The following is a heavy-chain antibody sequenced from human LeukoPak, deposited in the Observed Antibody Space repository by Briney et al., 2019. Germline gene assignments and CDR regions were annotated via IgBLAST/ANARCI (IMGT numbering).Heavy chain of an antibody. D-gene: IGHD6-13*01. CDR2: ISRSGENT. CDR3: GHLNPEAAAGTV. J-gene: IGHJ4*02. Sequence: GGSLRLSCAASGFIFSSYAMSWVRQAPGKGLEWVSAISRSGENTYYADSVKGRFTISRDNAKNSLYLQMNSLRAEDTAVYYCGHLNPEAAAGTVWGQGTLVTVSS. CDR1: GFIFSSYA. V-gene: IGHV3-23*01.